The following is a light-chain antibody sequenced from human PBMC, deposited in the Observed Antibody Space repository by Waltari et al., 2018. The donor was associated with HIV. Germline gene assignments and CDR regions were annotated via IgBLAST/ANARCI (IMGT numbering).Light chain of an antibody. Sequence: QSLLTQPPSVSGAPGQRVTISCTGGISNIGAGYDVNWYQKLPDTAPKLLIYGSSNRPSGVPDRFSGSKSGTSASLAIAGLQAEDEADYFCQSYDTSLAGFWVFGGGTKLTVL. CDR2: GSS. CDR3: QSYDTSLAGFWV. V-gene: IGLV1-40*01. CDR1: ISNIGAGYD. J-gene: IGLJ3*02.